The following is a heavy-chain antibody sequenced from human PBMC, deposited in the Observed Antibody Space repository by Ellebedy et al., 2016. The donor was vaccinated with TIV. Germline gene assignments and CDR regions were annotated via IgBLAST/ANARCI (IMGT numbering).Heavy chain of an antibody. CDR1: GFTFSGSA. CDR2: IRSKANSYAT. CDR3: TSSLHDYGDPYFDY. J-gene: IGHJ4*02. V-gene: IGHV3-73*01. Sequence: GGSLRLXXAASGFTFSGSAMHWVRQASGKGLEWVGRIRSKANSYATAYAASVKGRFTISRDDSKNTAYLQMNSLKTEDTAVYYCTSSLHDYGDPYFDYWGQGTLVTVSS. D-gene: IGHD4-17*01.